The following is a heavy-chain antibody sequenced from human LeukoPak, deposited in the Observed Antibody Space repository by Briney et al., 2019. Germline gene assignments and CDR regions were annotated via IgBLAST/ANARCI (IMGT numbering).Heavy chain of an antibody. V-gene: IGHV1-2*02. CDR3: ARATYDFWSGYAFDI. Sequence: ASVKVSCKASGGTFSSYAISWVRQAPGQGLEWMGWINPNSGGTNYAQKFQGRVTMTRDTSISTAYMELSRLRSDDTAVYYCARATYDFWSGYAFDIWGQGTMVTVSS. J-gene: IGHJ3*02. CDR2: INPNSGGT. D-gene: IGHD3-3*01. CDR1: GGTFSSYA.